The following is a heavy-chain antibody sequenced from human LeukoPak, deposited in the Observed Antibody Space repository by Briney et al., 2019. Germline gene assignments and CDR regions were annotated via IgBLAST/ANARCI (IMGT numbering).Heavy chain of an antibody. D-gene: IGHD2-2*01. Sequence: SETLSLTCAVYGGSFSGYYWSWIRQPPGKGLGWIGEINHSGSTNYNPSLKSRVTISVDTSKNQFSLKLSSVTAAGTAVYYCARGPTVRYCSSTSCPTANGQQDYWGQGTLVTVSS. CDR3: ARGPTVRYCSSTSCPTANGQQDY. J-gene: IGHJ4*02. CDR1: GGSFSGYY. CDR2: INHSGST. V-gene: IGHV4-34*01.